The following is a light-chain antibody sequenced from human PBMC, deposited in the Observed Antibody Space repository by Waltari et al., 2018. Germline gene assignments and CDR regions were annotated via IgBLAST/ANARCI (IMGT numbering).Light chain of an antibody. J-gene: IGLJ2*01. Sequence: QSVLTQPPSASGTPGQRVTISCSGSTSNIGSSVVNWYQQLPGTAPTLRIYNNNRRPSGVPHRVSGSKSGTSASLAISRLQSEDEAVYYWASWDDSLGVVVFGGGTKLTVL. CDR1: TSNIGSSV. CDR3: ASWDDSLGVVV. CDR2: NNN. V-gene: IGLV1-44*01.